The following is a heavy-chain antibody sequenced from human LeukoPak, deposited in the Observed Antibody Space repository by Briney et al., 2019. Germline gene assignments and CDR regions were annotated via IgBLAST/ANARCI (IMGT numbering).Heavy chain of an antibody. CDR1: GFTFSSYG. D-gene: IGHD2-15*01. CDR3: AKDPGLGYCSGGSRYYYYYGMDV. Sequence: SGGSLRLSCAASGFTFSSYGMHWVRQAPGKGLEWVAVISYDGSNKYYADSVKGRFTISRDNSKNTLSLQMNSLRAEDTAVYYCAKDPGLGYCSGGSRYYYYYGMDVWGQGTTVTVSS. V-gene: IGHV3-30*18. CDR2: ISYDGSNK. J-gene: IGHJ6*02.